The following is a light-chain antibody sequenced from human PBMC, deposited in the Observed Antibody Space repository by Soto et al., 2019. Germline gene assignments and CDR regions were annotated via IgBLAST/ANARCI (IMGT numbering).Light chain of an antibody. J-gene: IGKJ1*01. CDR1: NSVSSNY. CDR2: DVS. CDR3: QQYGISPT. Sequence: EIVLTQSPGTLSLSPGERATLSCRSSNSVSSNYLAWYQQKPGQAPRLLIYDVSSRATGIPVRFSGSGSGTDFTLTISRLEPVDFAVYYCQQYGISPTFGQGTKVEIK. V-gene: IGKV3-20*01.